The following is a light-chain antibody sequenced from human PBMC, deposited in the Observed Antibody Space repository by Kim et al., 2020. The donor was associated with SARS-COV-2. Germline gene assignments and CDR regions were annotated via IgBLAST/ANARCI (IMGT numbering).Light chain of an antibody. CDR2: GAS. CDR1: QSISSN. V-gene: IGKV3-15*01. CDR3: QQYNDWPPLFT. J-gene: IGKJ3*01. Sequence: EIVMTQSPATLSVSPGERATLSCRASQSISSNLAWYQQKPGQAPRLLIYGASTRAAGIPDRFSGSGYGTEFTLAISSLQSEDFAIYHCQQYNDWPPLFTFGPGTKVDIK.